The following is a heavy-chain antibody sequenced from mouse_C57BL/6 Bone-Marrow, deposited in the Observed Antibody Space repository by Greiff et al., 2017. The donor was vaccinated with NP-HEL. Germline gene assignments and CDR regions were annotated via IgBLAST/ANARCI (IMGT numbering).Heavy chain of an antibody. CDR1: GFSLTSYA. CDR2: IWTGGGT. D-gene: IGHD1-1*01. Sequence: VQLVESGPGLVAPSQSLSITCTVSGFSLTSYAISWVRQPPGKGLEWLGVIWTGGGTNYNSALKSRLSISKDNSKSQVFLKMNSLQTDDTARYYCARNEHYYGSSLPWFAYWGQGTLVTVSA. CDR3: ARNEHYYGSSLPWFAY. J-gene: IGHJ3*01. V-gene: IGHV2-9-1*01.